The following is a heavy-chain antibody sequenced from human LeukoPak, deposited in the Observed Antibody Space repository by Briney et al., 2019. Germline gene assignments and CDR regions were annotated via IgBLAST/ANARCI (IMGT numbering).Heavy chain of an antibody. CDR1: GGSISSSSYY. J-gene: IGHJ4*02. V-gene: IGHV4-39*01. CDR2: IYYSGST. D-gene: IGHD3-10*01. Sequence: SETLSLTCTVSGGSISSSSYYWGWIRQPPGKGLEWTGSIYYSGSTYYNPSLKSRVTISVDTSKNQFSLKLSSVTAADTAVYYCARRSRRDYYGSGGDIDYWGQGTLVTVSS. CDR3: ARRSRRDYYGSGGDIDY.